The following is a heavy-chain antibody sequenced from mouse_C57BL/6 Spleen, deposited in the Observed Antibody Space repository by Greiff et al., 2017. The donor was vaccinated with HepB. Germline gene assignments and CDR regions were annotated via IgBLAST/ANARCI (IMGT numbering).Heavy chain of an antibody. D-gene: IGHD2-4*01. V-gene: IGHV1-53*01. Sequence: QVQLQQPGTELVKPGASVKLSCKASGYTFTSYWMHWVKQRPGQGLEWIGNINPSNGGTNYNEKFKSKATLTVDKSSSTADMQLSSLTSEDSAVYYWAREEGYDYVWFAYWGQGTLVTVST. J-gene: IGHJ3*01. CDR2: INPSNGGT. CDR3: AREEGYDYVWFAY. CDR1: GYTFTSYW.